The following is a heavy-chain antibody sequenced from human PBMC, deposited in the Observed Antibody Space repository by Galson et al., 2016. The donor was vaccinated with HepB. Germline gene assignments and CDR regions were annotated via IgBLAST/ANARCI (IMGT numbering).Heavy chain of an antibody. V-gene: IGHV3-30-3*01. CDR2: TSFDGTNN. J-gene: IGHJ6*02. CDR3: AGGRAAMDV. Sequence: SLRLSCAASGFNIRAYAMYWVRQAPGRGLEWLSVTSFDGTNNDYADSVRGRFTMSRDNSQNTVHLFLSGLRAEDTATYYCAGGRAAMDVWGQGTTVFVSS. CDR1: GFNIRAYA. D-gene: IGHD3-10*01.